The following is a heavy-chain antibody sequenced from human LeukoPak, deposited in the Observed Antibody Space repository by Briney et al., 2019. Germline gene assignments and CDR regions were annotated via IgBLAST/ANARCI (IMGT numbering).Heavy chain of an antibody. J-gene: IGHJ5*02. D-gene: IGHD5-24*01. V-gene: IGHV4-4*09. CDR2: IYTSGST. CDR3: ATDGAGFDT. CDR1: GGSISSYY. Sequence: PSETLSLTCTVSGGSISSYYWSWIRQPPGKGLEWIGYIYTSGSTNYNPSLKGRVTISVDTSKNQFSLKLSSVTAADTAVYYCATDGAGFDTWGQGVLVTVSS.